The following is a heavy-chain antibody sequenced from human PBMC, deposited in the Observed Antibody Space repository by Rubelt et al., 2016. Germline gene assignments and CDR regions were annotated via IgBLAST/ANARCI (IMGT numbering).Heavy chain of an antibody. D-gene: IGHD3-22*01. V-gene: IGHV4-59*01. J-gene: IGHJ5*02. Sequence: QVQLQESGPGLVKPSETLSLTCTVSGGSISSYYWSWIRQPPGKGLEWIGYIYYSGTTNYNPSLKSRVSISVATSKNQFSLKLSSVTAADTAVYYCARARHFYDNSYYYYFFDPWGQGTLVTVSS. CDR1: GGSISSYY. CDR3: ARARHFYDNSYYYYFFDP. CDR2: IYYSGTT.